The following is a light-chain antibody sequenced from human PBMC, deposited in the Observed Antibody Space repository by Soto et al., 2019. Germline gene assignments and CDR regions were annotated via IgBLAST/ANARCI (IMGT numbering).Light chain of an antibody. CDR2: GAS. Sequence: EIVLTQSPGTLSLSPGERATLSCRASQSVSSTLAWYQHKPGQAPRLLIYGASTRATGIPARFSGSGSGTEFTLTISSLQSEDFAVYYCQQYNDWPQTFGQGTKVDI. V-gene: IGKV3-15*01. CDR1: QSVSST. CDR3: QQYNDWPQT. J-gene: IGKJ1*01.